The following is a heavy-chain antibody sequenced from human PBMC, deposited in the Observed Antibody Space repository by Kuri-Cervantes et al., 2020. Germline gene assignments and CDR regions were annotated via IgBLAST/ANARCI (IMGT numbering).Heavy chain of an antibody. Sequence: GESLKISCVASGFTFSTYSLNWVRQAPGKGLEWVSSISSSSSYIYYADSVKGRFTISRDNAKNSLYLQMNSLRAEDTAVYYCARARVAVAPADAFDIWGQGTLVTVSS. V-gene: IGHV3-21*01. CDR3: ARARVAVAPADAFDI. D-gene: IGHD6-19*01. CDR1: GFTFSTYS. CDR2: ISSSSSYI. J-gene: IGHJ3*02.